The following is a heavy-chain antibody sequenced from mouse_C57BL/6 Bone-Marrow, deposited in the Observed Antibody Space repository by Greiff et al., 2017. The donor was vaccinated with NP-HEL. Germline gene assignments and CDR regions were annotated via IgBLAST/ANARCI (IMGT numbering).Heavy chain of an antibody. J-gene: IGHJ2*01. D-gene: IGHD2-1*01. V-gene: IGHV3-6*01. Sequence: VQLKQSGPGLVKPSQSLSLTCSVTGYSITSGYYWNWIRQFPGNKLEWMGYISYDGSNNYNPSLKNRISITRDTSKNQFFLKLNSVTTEDTATYYCARRIPYGNYYFDYWGQGTTLTVSS. CDR1: GYSITSGYY. CDR3: ARRIPYGNYYFDY. CDR2: ISYDGSN.